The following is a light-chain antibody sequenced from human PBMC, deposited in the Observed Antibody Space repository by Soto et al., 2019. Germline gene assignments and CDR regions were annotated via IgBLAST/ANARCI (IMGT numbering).Light chain of an antibody. CDR1: QNIDNY. CDR2: GAS. CDR3: QQSYSTPWT. Sequence: QMAQSPASLSASVGDRVTITCRASQNIDNYLNWYQQKPGKAPNLLIYGASGLQSGVPSRFSGSGSGTDFTLTISSLQPEDFATYYCQQSYSTPWTFGQGTKVDIK. J-gene: IGKJ1*01. V-gene: IGKV1-39*01.